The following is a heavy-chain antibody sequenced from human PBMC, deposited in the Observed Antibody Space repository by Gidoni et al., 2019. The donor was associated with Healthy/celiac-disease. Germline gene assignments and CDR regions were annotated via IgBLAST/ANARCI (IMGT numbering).Heavy chain of an antibody. D-gene: IGHD5-12*01. CDR1: GFTFSSYW. V-gene: IGHV3-7*03. CDR3: ATDLRVRYRGYDLGAFDI. CDR2: IKQDGSEK. Sequence: EVQLVESGGGLVPPGGSLRLSCAASGFTFSSYWMSWVRQAPGKGLEWVANIKQDGSEKYYVDSVKGRFTISRDNAKNSLYLQMNSLRAEDTAVYYCATDLRVRYRGYDLGAFDIWGQGTMVTVSS. J-gene: IGHJ3*02.